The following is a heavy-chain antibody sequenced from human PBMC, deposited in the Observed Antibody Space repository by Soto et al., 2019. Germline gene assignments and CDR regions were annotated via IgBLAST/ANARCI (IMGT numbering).Heavy chain of an antibody. CDR3: ARDVARAVAGGFEAY. Sequence: QVQLVQSGAEVKKPGASVKVSCKASGYTFTSYGISWVRQAPGQGLEWMGWISAYNGNTNYAQKLQGRVTMTTDTATSTAYMELRSLRSDDTAVYYCARDVARAVAGGFEAYWGQGTLVTVSS. D-gene: IGHD6-19*01. CDR2: ISAYNGNT. J-gene: IGHJ4*02. V-gene: IGHV1-18*04. CDR1: GYTFTSYG.